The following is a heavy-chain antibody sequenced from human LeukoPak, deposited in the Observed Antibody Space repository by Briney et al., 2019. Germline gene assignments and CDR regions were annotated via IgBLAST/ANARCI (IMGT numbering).Heavy chain of an antibody. J-gene: IGHJ6*02. V-gene: IGHV5-10-1*01. CDR3: ARLDGYPHYYYYYGMDV. D-gene: IGHD5-18*01. CDR2: IGPSDSYT. Sequence: GESLRISCKGSGYSFTSYWISWVRQIPGKGLEWMGRIGPSDSYTNYSPSFQGHVTISADKSISTAYLQWSSLKASDTAMYYCARLDGYPHYYYYYGMDVWGQGTTVTVSS. CDR1: GYSFTSYW.